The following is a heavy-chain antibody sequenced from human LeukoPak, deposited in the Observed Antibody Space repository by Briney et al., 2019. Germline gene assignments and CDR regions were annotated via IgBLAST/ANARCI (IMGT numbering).Heavy chain of an antibody. CDR3: ARGVVVVPSGFDP. Sequence: ASVKVSCKASGYTFTSYYMHWVRQAPGQGLEWMGIINPSGGSTSYAQKFQGRVTMTRNTSISTAYMELSSLRSEDTAVYYCARGVVVVPSGFDPWGQGTLVTVSS. V-gene: IGHV1-46*01. CDR1: GYTFTSYY. J-gene: IGHJ5*02. D-gene: IGHD2-2*01. CDR2: INPSGGST.